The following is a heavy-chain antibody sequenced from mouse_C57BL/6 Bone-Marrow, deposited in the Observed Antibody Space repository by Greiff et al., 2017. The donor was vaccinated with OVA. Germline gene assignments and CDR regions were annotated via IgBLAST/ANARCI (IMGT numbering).Heavy chain of an antibody. V-gene: IGHV3-8*01. CDR1: GYSITSDY. CDR2: ISYSGST. J-gene: IGHJ1*03. Sequence: VQLKESGPGLAKPSQPLSLTCSVTGYSITSDYWNWIRKFPGNKLEYMGYISYSGSTYYNPSLKSRISITRDTSKNQYYLQLNSVTTEDTATYDCARGDGNCGYWYFDVGGTGTTVTVSS. CDR3: ARGDGNCGYWYFDV. D-gene: IGHD2-1*01.